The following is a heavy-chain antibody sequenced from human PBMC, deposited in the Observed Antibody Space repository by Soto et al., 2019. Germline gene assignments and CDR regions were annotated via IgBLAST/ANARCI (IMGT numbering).Heavy chain of an antibody. J-gene: IGHJ4*02. CDR2: IYYSGST. CDR1: GGSISSYY. CDR3: ARLEWLRNGPFDY. D-gene: IGHD5-12*01. Sequence: SETLSLTCTVSGGSISSYYWSWIRQPPGKGLEWIGYIYYSGSTNYNPSLKSLVTISVDTSKNQFSLKLSSVTAADTAVYYCARLEWLRNGPFDYWGQGTLVTVSS. V-gene: IGHV4-59*01.